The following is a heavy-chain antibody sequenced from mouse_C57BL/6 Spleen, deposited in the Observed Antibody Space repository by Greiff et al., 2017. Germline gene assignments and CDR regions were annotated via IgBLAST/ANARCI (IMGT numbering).Heavy chain of an antibody. CDR3: ARSDGYYLGYFDY. J-gene: IGHJ2*01. CDR2: ILPGSGST. D-gene: IGHD2-3*01. V-gene: IGHV1-9*01. Sequence: QVQLQQSGAELMKPGASVKLSCKATGYTFTGYWTGRVKQRPGHGLEWIGEILPGSGSTNYNEKFKGKATFTADTSSNPAYMQLSSLTTEDSAIYYCARSDGYYLGYFDYWGQGTTLTVSS. CDR1: GYTFTGYW.